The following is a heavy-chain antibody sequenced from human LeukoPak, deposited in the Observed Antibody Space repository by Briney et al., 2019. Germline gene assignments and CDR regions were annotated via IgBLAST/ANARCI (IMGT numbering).Heavy chain of an antibody. CDR1: GFTFSSYG. V-gene: IGHV3-23*01. CDR2: ISGSGGST. CDR3: AKVKLVAASFDY. D-gene: IGHD5-12*01. J-gene: IGHJ4*02. Sequence: SGGPLRLSCAASGFTFSSYGMSWVRQAPGKGLEWVSAISGSGGSTYYADSVKGRFTISRDNSKNTLYLQMNSLRAEDTAVYYCAKVKLVAASFDYWGQGTLVTVSS.